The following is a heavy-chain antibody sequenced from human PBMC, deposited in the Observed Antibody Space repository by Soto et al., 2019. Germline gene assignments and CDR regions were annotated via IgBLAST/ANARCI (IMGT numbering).Heavy chain of an antibody. D-gene: IGHD3-10*01. CDR1: VFTESRNY. V-gene: IGHV3-66*01. CDR2: IYRGGST. CDR3: ARDPPGGGYYYYYMDV. Sequence: GALRLSGAPSVFTESRNYMSWVRQTQGKGLEWVSIIYRGGSTDYADSVKGRFTISRDNSKNTLYLQMNSLRGEDTAVYYCARDPPGGGYYYYYMDVWGKGTTVTVSS. J-gene: IGHJ6*03.